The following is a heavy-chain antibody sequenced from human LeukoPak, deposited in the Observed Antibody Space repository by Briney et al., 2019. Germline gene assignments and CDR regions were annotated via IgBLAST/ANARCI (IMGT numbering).Heavy chain of an antibody. J-gene: IGHJ4*02. V-gene: IGHV3-21*04. D-gene: IGHD3-22*01. CDR1: GFTFSSYS. Sequence: PGGSLRLSCAASGFTFSSYSMNWVRQAPGKGLEWVSSISSSSYIYYADSVKGRFTISRDNAKNSLYLQMNSLRAEDTAVYYCAKDGHRYYYDSSGYYYFDYWGQGTLVTVSS. CDR2: ISSSSYI. CDR3: AKDGHRYYYDSSGYYYFDY.